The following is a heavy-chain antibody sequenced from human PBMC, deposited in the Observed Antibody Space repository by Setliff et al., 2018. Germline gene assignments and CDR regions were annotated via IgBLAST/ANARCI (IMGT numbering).Heavy chain of an antibody. CDR1: GFTFSGSA. CDR3: AKDPGDSSGSFEY. CDR2: IWYDGRQK. Sequence: GGSLRLSCAASGFTFSGSAMHWVRQSPGKGLEWVAVIWYDGRQKYHADSVKGRFTVSRDNSKNTLYLQMNSLRAEDTAVYYCAKDPGDSSGSFEYWGQGTPVTVSS. J-gene: IGHJ4*02. V-gene: IGHV3-33*03. D-gene: IGHD3-22*01.